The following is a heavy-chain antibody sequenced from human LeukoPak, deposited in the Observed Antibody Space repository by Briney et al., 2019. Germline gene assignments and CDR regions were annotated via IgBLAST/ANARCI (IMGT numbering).Heavy chain of an antibody. D-gene: IGHD3-9*01. Sequence: ASVKVSCKASGYTFSGYYMHWVRQAPGQGLEWMGWINPKSGGTNEAQKFHDRVTMTRDTSIRTAYMEVSRLRSDDTAVYYCARSPDILTGENFDYWGQGTLVTVSS. V-gene: IGHV1-2*02. CDR3: ARSPDILTGENFDY. CDR2: INPKSGGT. J-gene: IGHJ4*02. CDR1: GYTFSGYY.